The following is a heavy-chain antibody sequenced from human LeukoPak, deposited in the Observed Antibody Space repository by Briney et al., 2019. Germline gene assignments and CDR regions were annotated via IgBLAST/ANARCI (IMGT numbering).Heavy chain of an antibody. V-gene: IGHV1-46*01. CDR1: GYTFTGYY. D-gene: IGHD1-26*01. J-gene: IGHJ3*02. CDR2: INPSGGSA. Sequence: ASVKVSCKASGYTFTGYYMLWVRHSPEQGREWWRWINPSGGSASYAQKFQGRVTKTRDIATSTVYMELSSLRAEDTAVYYCARIIVGATRPGYDAFDIWGQGTMVTVSS. CDR3: ARIIVGATRPGYDAFDI.